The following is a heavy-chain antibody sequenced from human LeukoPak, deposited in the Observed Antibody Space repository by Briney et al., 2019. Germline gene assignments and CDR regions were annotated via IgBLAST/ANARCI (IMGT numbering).Heavy chain of an antibody. CDR1: GFTFSSHW. V-gene: IGHV3-74*01. D-gene: IGHD2-2*01. CDR2: INTDGSTI. Sequence: PGGSLRLSCAASGFTFSSHWMHWVRQAPGKGLVWVSRINTDGSTISYADSVKGRFTISRDNAKNMLYLQMNSLRAEDTAVYYCASVYCSTITCYNDAFHIWGQGTMVTVSS. J-gene: IGHJ3*02. CDR3: ASVYCSTITCYNDAFHI.